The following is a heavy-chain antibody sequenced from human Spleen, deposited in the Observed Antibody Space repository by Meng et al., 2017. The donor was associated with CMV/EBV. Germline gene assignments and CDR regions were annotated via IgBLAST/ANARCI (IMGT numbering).Heavy chain of an antibody. D-gene: IGHD6-13*01. V-gene: IGHV1-2*02. Sequence: ASVKVSCKASGYTFIDYYIHWVRQAPGQGLEWMTWINPNSGYTDNAQKFQGRVTITRDTSISTVSMEMSGLRSDDTAVYYCERGGLQLVRGHFDFWGQGTLVTVSS. CDR3: ERGGLQLVRGHFDF. J-gene: IGHJ4*02. CDR1: GYTFIDYY. CDR2: INPNSGYT.